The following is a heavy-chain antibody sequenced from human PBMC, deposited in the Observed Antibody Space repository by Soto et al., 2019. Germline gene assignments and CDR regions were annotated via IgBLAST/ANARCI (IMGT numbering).Heavy chain of an antibody. CDR2: IYDSKST. J-gene: IGHJ5*02. Sequence: SETLSLTCTVSGGSISSGGYYWSWIRQQPGKGLGGNGYIYDSKSTYYNQSRKSRVTIALDTSKNQFSLRLTSVTDADTAVYYLARVWVPWCQVTLVNVSS. D-gene: IGHD1-26*01. CDR1: GGSISSGGYY. V-gene: IGHV4-31*03. CDR3: ARVWVP.